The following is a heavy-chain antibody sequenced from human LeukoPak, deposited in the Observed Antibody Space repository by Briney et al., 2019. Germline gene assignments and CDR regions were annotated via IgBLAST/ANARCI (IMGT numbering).Heavy chain of an antibody. CDR3: ASRVGPTILDAFDI. J-gene: IGHJ3*02. V-gene: IGHV1-8*01. CDR2: MNPNSGNT. CDR1: GYTFTSYD. D-gene: IGHD1-26*01. Sequence: AAVKVSCKASGYTFTSYDINWVRQATGQGLEWMGWMNPNSGNTGYAQKFQGRVTMTRNTSISTAYMQLSSLRSEDTAVYYCASRVGPTILDAFDIWGQGTMVTVSS.